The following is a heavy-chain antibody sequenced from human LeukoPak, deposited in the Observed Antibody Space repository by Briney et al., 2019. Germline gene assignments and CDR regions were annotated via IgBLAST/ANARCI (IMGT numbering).Heavy chain of an antibody. V-gene: IGHV1-2*02. D-gene: IGHD2-2*01. CDR1: GYTFTGYY. CDR2: INPNSGGT. Sequence: ASVKVSCKASGYTFTGYYMHWVRQAPGQGLEWMGWINPNSGGTNYAQKFQGRVTMTRDTSISTAYMELSRLRSDDTAVYYCARSRGIVVVPAAPFDYWGQGTLVTVSS. CDR3: ARSRGIVVVPAAPFDY. J-gene: IGHJ4*02.